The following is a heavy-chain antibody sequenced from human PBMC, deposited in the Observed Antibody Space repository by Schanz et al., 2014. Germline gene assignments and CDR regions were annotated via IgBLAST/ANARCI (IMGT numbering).Heavy chain of an antibody. D-gene: IGHD3-3*01. CDR1: GYTFTGYY. CDR2: INPDSGGT. Sequence: QVQLVQSGAEVRTPGASVKVSCKASGYTFTGYYMHWVRQAPGQGLEWMGWINPDSGGTNYAQKFQGRVTMTRDMSINTAYMELSRLRSDDSAVYYCASDFWSGYSHYYYGLDVWGQGTTVTVSS. J-gene: IGHJ6*02. V-gene: IGHV1-2*02. CDR3: ASDFWSGYSHYYYGLDV.